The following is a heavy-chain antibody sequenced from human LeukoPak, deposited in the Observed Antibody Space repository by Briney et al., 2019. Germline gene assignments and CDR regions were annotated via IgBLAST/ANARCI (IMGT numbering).Heavy chain of an antibody. Sequence: GGSLRLSCAASGFTLSSYWMSWVRQPPGKGLEWVANIKQDGSEKNYVDSVKGRFTISRDNAKNSLYLQMNSLRAEDTAVYYCARDGGRFDPWGQGTLVTVSS. D-gene: IGHD3-3*01. V-gene: IGHV3-7*01. CDR1: GFTLSSYW. CDR2: IKQDGSEK. J-gene: IGHJ5*02. CDR3: ARDGGRFDP.